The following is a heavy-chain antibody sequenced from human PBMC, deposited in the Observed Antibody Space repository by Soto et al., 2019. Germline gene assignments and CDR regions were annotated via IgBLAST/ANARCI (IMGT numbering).Heavy chain of an antibody. D-gene: IGHD2-21*02. V-gene: IGHV3-23*01. J-gene: IGHJ3*02. Sequence: EVQLLESGGGLVQPGGSLRLSCAASGFTFCSYAMSWVRQAPGKGLEWFSAICGSGDSTYYADAAKGRFTISRDNSKDTLYRQMTSLRAEDTGVFYCAEDRDVYMWVTLNLSAFVILGQGTMVFVCS. CDR3: AEDRDVYMWVTLNLSAFVI. CDR1: GFTFCSYA. CDR2: ICGSGDST.